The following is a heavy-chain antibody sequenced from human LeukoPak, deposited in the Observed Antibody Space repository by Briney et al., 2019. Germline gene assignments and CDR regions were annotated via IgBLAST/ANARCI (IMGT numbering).Heavy chain of an antibody. J-gene: IGHJ4*02. Sequence: SETLSLTCTVSGGSISSSSYYWGWIRQPPGKGLEWIGSIYYSGSTYYNPSLKSRVTISVDTSKNQFSLKLSSVTAADTAVYYCARFGVRVIWYYFDYWGQGTLVTVSS. V-gene: IGHV4-39*07. CDR3: ARFGVRVIWYYFDY. CDR2: IYYSGST. D-gene: IGHD2/OR15-2a*01. CDR1: GGSISSSSYY.